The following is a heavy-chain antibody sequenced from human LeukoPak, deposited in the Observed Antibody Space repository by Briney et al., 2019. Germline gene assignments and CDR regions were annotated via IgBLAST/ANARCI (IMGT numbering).Heavy chain of an antibody. CDR3: ARARFRELSKPYFDY. J-gene: IGHJ4*02. Sequence: PSETLSLTCTVSGGSISSGGYYWSWIRQHPGKGLEWIGYIYYSGSTYYNPSLKSRVTISVDTSKNQFSLKPSSVTAADTAVYYCARARFRELSKPYFDYWGQGTLVTVSS. CDR2: IYYSGST. V-gene: IGHV4-31*03. CDR1: GGSISSGGYY. D-gene: IGHD3-10*01.